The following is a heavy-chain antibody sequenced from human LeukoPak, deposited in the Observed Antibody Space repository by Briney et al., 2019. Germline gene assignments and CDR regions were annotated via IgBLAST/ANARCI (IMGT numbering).Heavy chain of an antibody. J-gene: IGHJ6*02. CDR1: GFTFSSYA. V-gene: IGHV3-23*01. D-gene: IGHD3-10*01. CDR3: AKDFWSEAALWFGELYGMDV. Sequence: GGSLRLSCAASGFTFSSYAMSWVRQAPGKGLEWVSAISGSGGSTYYADSVKGRFTISRDNSKNTLYLQMNSLRAGDTAVYYCAKDFWSEAALWFGELYGMDVWGQGTTVTVSS. CDR2: ISGSGGST.